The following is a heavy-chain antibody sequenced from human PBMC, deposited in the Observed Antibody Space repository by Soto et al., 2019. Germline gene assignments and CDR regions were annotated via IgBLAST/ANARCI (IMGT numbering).Heavy chain of an antibody. V-gene: IGHV3-30*18. CDR3: AKGTRHYYYYYYMDV. J-gene: IGHJ6*03. D-gene: IGHD1-7*01. CDR1: GFTFSSYG. CDR2: ISYDGSNK. Sequence: GGSLRLSCAASGFTFSSYGMHWVRQAPGKGLEWVAVISYDGSNKYYADSVKGRFTISRDNSKNTLYLQMNSLRAEDTAVYYCAKGTRHYYYYYYMDVWGKGTTVTVSS.